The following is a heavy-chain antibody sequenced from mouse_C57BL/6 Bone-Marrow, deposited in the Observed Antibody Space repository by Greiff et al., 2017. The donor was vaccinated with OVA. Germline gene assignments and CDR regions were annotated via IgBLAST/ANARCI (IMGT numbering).Heavy chain of an antibody. J-gene: IGHJ1*03. V-gene: IGHV1-69*01. CDR2: IDPSDSYT. CDR3: ARDITTVVATRYFDV. Sequence: QVHVKQPGAELVMPGASVKLSCKASGYTFTSYWMHWVKQRPGQGLEWIGEIDPSDSYTNYNQKFKGKSTLTVDKSSSTAYMQLSSLTSEDSAVYYCARDITTVVATRYFDVWGTGTTVTVSS. D-gene: IGHD1-1*01. CDR1: GYTFTSYW.